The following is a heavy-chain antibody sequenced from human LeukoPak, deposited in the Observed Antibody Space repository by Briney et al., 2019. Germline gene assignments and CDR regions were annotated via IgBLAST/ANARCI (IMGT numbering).Heavy chain of an antibody. D-gene: IGHD6-13*01. V-gene: IGHV3-23*01. CDR2: ISRGGGST. CDR3: AKSPEYSSSGYDY. Sequence: GRSLRLSCAAAGFTFSNYAMSWVRQAPGKGLDWVSAISRGGGSTYYADSVKGRFTISRENSKNTLCLQMNSLRAEDTSVYYCAKSPEYSSSGYDYWGQGTLVTVSS. J-gene: IGHJ4*02. CDR1: GFTFSNYA.